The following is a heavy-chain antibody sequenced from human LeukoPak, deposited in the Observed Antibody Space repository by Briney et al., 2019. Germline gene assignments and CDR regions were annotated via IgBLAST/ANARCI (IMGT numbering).Heavy chain of an antibody. J-gene: IGHJ4*02. D-gene: IGHD4-11*01. Sequence: GGSLRLSCAASGFTFSSYAMNWVRQAPGKGLEWVSVLSGSGGSTYYADSVKGRFTVSRDNSKNTLHLQMNSLRAEDTAVYYCAKDLGYSNYFVIGWYDYWGQGTLVTVSS. CDR1: GFTFSSYA. V-gene: IGHV3-23*01. CDR3: AKDLGYSNYFVIGWYDY. CDR2: LSGSGGST.